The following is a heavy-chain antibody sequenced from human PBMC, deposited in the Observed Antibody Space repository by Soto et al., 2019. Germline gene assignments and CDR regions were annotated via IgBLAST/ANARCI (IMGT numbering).Heavy chain of an antibody. J-gene: IGHJ5*02. V-gene: IGHV4-59*01. CDR2: XXXXGSX. CDR1: GGSISRYY. Sequence: XXTLSLTCTVSGGSISRYYWSWIRQPPGXXXXXXGXXXXXGSXXYKXXXXXXVKXXXXXXXNQLYMKLSSVTAADTAVYYCARALGWFDPWGQGTMVTVYS. CDR3: ARALGWFDP.